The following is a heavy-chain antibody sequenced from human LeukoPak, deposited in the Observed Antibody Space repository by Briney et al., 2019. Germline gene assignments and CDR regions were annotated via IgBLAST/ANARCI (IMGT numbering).Heavy chain of an antibody. V-gene: IGHV3-48*03. CDR1: GFNFNNYE. CDR3: ARVMNDYGDYVFDY. Sequence: PGGSLRLSCAASGFNFNNYEMNWVRQSPGKGLEWLSYISNSGATIYYADSVKGRFTISRDNAKNSLYLQMNSLRTEDTAVYFCARVMNDYGDYVFDYWGQGTLVTVSS. J-gene: IGHJ4*02. D-gene: IGHD4-17*01. CDR2: ISNSGATI.